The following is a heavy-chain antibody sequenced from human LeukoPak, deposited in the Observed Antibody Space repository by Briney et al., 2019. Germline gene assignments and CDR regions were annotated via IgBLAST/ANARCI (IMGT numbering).Heavy chain of an antibody. CDR1: GDSVSSNSVA. V-gene: IGHV6-1*01. Sequence: PSQTLSLTCAISGDSVSSNSVAWNWLRQSPSRGLEWLGRTFYRSKWYNDYAVSVKSRITINPDTSKNQFSLQLSSVTPEDTAVYYCARGKYSAFDIWGQGTMVTVSS. CDR2: TFYRSKWYN. D-gene: IGHD2/OR15-2a*01. J-gene: IGHJ3*02. CDR3: ARGKYSAFDI.